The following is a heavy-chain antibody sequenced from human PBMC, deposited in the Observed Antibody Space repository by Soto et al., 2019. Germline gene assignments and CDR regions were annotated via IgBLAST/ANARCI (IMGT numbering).Heavy chain of an antibody. V-gene: IGHV4-34*01. CDR1: GESFSGYY. D-gene: IGHD3-10*01. CDR2: INESGST. J-gene: IGHJ6*02. CDR3: ASGVILWYGELSRRGDHYYCMDV. Sequence: QVQLQQLGAGLLKPSETLSLTCAVYGESFSGYYWNWIRQPPGKGLEWVGEINESGSTKYNPSLTTGITISVDTTKNKFSMKLSSVTAQDLAVYYCASGVILWYGELSRRGDHYYCMDVWGRGPTVTVSS.